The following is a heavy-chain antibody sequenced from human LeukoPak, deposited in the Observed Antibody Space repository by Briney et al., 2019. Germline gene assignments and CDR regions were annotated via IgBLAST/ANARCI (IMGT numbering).Heavy chain of an antibody. CDR2: IYYSGST. CDR3: ARDWVQLPVFFDY. J-gene: IGHJ4*02. D-gene: IGHD5-18*01. Sequence: SETLSLTCTVSGGSISSSSYYWGWIRQPPGKGLEWIGSIYYSGSTYYNPSLKSRVTISVDTSKNQFSLKLSSVTAADTAVYYCARDWVQLPVFFDYWGQGTLVTVSS. V-gene: IGHV4-39*07. CDR1: GGSISSSSYY.